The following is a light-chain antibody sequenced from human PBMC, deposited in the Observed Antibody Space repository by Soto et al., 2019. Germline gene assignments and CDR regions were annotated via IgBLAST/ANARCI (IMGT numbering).Light chain of an antibody. CDR2: EVT. CDR1: SSDVGDYDH. V-gene: IGLV2-8*01. CDR3: SSSAGTSSV. J-gene: IGLJ2*01. Sequence: QSALTQPPSASGSPGQSVTISCTGTSSDVGDYDHVSWYQQHPGKAPKLMIYEVTKRPSGVPDRFSGSKSGNTASLTVSGLQADDEADYYCSSSAGTSSVFGGGTKLTVL.